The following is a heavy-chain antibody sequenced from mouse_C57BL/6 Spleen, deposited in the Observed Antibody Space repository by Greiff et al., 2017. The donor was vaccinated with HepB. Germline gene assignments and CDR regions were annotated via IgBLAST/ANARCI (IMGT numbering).Heavy chain of an antibody. V-gene: IGHV1S81*02. CDR2: TNPTNGRT. D-gene: IGHD1-1*01. CDR3: ARIEKLGASYVDN. Sequence: VQLQQSGAELVKAGASVKMSCKASGYTFTSYWMHWVKQRLGQGLEWFAETNPTNGRTYYNEKFKSKATLTVDKSSSTAYMLLSSPTFEDTAVNYCARIEKLGASYVDNWGQGTTLTVSS. J-gene: IGHJ2*01. CDR1: GYTFTSYW.